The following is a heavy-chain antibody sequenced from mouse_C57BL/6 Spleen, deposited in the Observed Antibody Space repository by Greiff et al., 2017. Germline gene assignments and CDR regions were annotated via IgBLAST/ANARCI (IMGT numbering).Heavy chain of an antibody. CDR2: ISDGGSYT. CDR3: ARDGHYYGSNHYYAMDY. D-gene: IGHD1-1*01. Sequence: VQLKESGGGLVKPGGSLKLSCAASGFTFSSYAMSWVRQTPEKRLEWVATISDGGSYTYYPDNVKGRFTISRDNAKNNLYLQMSHLKSEDTAKYYCARDGHYYGSNHYYAMDYWGQGTSVTVSS. CDR1: GFTFSSYA. V-gene: IGHV5-4*01. J-gene: IGHJ4*01.